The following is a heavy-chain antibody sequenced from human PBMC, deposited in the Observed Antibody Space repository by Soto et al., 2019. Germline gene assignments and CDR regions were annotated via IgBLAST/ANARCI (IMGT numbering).Heavy chain of an antibody. J-gene: IGHJ6*03. CDR2: ISGSGAST. Sequence: EVQLLESGGGLVQPGGSLRLSCAASGFTFSSYAMSWVRQAPGKGLEWVSGISGSGASTYYADSVTGRFTISSDTSKNTLYLQMSSLRAEDTAVYYCAKAPLPTDGWYMDVWGKGTTVTVSS. D-gene: IGHD6-19*01. CDR1: GFTFSSYA. V-gene: IGHV3-23*01. CDR3: AKAPLPTDGWYMDV.